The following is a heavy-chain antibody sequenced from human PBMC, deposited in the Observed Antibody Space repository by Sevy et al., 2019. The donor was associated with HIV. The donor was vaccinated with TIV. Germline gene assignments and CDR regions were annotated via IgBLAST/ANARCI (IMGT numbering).Heavy chain of an antibody. J-gene: IGHJ4*02. CDR2: ISRSPDTM. D-gene: IGHD3-3*01. V-gene: IGHV3-48*03. Sequence: GGSLRLSCTASAFTFSSYGLNWVRQAPGKGLEWISYISRSPDTMYYADSVKGRFTISRDNAKNSLYLQMNTLRGEDTAVYYCACEGLGGFNTSLDYWGQGTLVTVSS. CDR3: ACEGLGGFNTSLDY. CDR1: AFTFSSYG.